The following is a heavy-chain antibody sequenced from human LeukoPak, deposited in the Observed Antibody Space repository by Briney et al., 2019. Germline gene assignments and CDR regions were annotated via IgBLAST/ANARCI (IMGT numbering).Heavy chain of an antibody. V-gene: IGHV4-4*07. Sequence: SETLSLTCTVSGGSISSYYWSWIRQPAGKGLEWIGRIHTTGSTNYNPSLKSRVTMSVDTSKNQFSLKLSSVTAADTAVYYCARDRYYYDSSGYYRLDYWGQGTPVTVSS. CDR3: ARDRYYYDSSGYYRLDY. J-gene: IGHJ4*02. CDR2: IHTTGST. D-gene: IGHD3-22*01. CDR1: GGSISSYY.